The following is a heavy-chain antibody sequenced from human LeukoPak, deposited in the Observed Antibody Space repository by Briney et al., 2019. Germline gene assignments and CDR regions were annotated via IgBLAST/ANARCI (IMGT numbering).Heavy chain of an antibody. CDR3: ARAGSDGYIDY. CDR2: IYHSGST. CDR1: GGSFSGYY. Sequence: PSETLSLTCAVYGGSFSGYYWSWIRQPPGKGLEWVGYIYHSGSTYYNPSLKSRVTISVDRSKNQFSLKLSSVTAADTAVYYCARAGSDGYIDYWGQGTLVTVSS. V-gene: IGHV4-30-2*01. J-gene: IGHJ4*02. D-gene: IGHD3-10*01.